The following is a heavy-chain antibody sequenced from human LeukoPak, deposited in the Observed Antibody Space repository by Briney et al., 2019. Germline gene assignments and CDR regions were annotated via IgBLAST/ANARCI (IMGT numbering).Heavy chain of an antibody. CDR2: IIPILGIA. CDR3: AREYYDILTGYYGAFDI. D-gene: IGHD3-9*01. Sequence: ASVKVSCKASGGTFSSYAISWVRQSPGQGLEWMGRIIPILGIANYAQKFQGRVTITADKSTSTAYMELSSLRSEDTAVYYCAREYYDILTGYYGAFDIWGQGTMVTVSS. J-gene: IGHJ3*02. V-gene: IGHV1-69*04. CDR1: GGTFSSYA.